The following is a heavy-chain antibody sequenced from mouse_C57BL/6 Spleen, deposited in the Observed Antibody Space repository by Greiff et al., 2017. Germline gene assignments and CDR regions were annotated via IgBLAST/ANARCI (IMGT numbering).Heavy chain of an antibody. CDR3: ASGYDSLDY. CDR2: IDPSDSET. J-gene: IGHJ2*01. D-gene: IGHD2-4*01. CDR1: GYTFTSYW. V-gene: IGHV1-52*01. Sequence: QVKLQQPGAELVRPGSSVQLSCKATGYTFTSYWMHWVKQRPIPGLEWIGNIDPSDSETPYHPKFKDKATLTVDKSSSTAYMQLSSLTSEDSAVYYCASGYDSLDYWGQGTTLTVSA.